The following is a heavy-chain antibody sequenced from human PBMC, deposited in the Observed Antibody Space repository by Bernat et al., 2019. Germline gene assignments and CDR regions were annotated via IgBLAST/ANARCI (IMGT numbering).Heavy chain of an antibody. CDR2: IYSGGTT. V-gene: IGHV3-53*02. D-gene: IGHD6-13*01. Sequence: EVQLVETGGGLIQPGGSLRLSCAASGFSVSSNYMSWVRQAPGKGLEWVSVIYSGGTTYYADSVKGRFTVSRDDSKNTLYLQMSSLRVEDTAVYYCARGAVYASSWYSSPLGYWGQGTLVTVSS. J-gene: IGHJ4*01. CDR1: GFSVSSNY. CDR3: ARGAVYASSWYSSPLGY.